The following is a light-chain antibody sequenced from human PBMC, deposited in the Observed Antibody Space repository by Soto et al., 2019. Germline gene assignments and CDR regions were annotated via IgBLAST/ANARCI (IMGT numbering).Light chain of an antibody. CDR1: NSNIGSNT. J-gene: IGLJ3*02. CDR3: ATWDDSLNAWV. CDR2: SDN. Sequence: QSVLTQPPSASGTPGQRVTISCSGSNSNIGSNTVNWYRQLPGTAPKLLIYSDNQRPSGVPDRFSGSKSGTSASLAISGLQSEDEADYFCATWDDSLNAWVFGGGTKLTVL. V-gene: IGLV1-44*01.